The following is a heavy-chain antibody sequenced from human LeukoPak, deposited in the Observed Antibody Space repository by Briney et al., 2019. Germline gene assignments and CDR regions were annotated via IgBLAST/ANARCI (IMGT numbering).Heavy chain of an antibody. CDR3: AKEGIGYCSSTSCLRNLDY. CDR1: GCTFSSYA. V-gene: IGHV3-23*01. J-gene: IGHJ4*02. D-gene: IGHD2-2*01. CDR2: ISGSGGST. Sequence: GGSLRLSCAASGCTFSSYAMSWVRQAPGKGLEWVSAISGSGGSTYYADSVKGRFTISRDNSKNTLYLQMNSLRAEDTAVYYCAKEGIGYCSSTSCLRNLDYWGQGTLVTVSS.